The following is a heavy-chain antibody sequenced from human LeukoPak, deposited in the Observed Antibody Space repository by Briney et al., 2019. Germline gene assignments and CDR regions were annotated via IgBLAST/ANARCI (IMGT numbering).Heavy chain of an antibody. CDR3: ARRSTSCRLDY. D-gene: IGHD2-2*01. CDR1: GGSFSGYY. CDR2: INHSGST. J-gene: IGHJ4*02. Sequence: PSETLSLTCAVYGGSFSGYYWSWIRQPPGKGLEWIGEINHSGSTNYNPSLKSRVTISVDTSKNQFSLKLSSVTAADTAVYYCARRSTSCRLDYWGQGTLVTVSS. V-gene: IGHV4-34*01.